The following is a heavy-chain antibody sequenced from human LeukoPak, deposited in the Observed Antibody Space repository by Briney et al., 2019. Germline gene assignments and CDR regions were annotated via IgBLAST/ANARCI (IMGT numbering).Heavy chain of an antibody. D-gene: IGHD3-3*01. CDR1: GFTFSSYA. V-gene: IGHV3-23*01. Sequence: QPGGSLRLSCAASGFTFSSYAMSWVRQAPGKGLEWVSAISGSGGSTYYADSVKGRFTISRDNSKNTLYLQMNSLRAEDTAVYFYAKGRLALRSIDYWGQGTLVTVSS. J-gene: IGHJ4*02. CDR2: ISGSGGST. CDR3: AKGRLALRSIDY.